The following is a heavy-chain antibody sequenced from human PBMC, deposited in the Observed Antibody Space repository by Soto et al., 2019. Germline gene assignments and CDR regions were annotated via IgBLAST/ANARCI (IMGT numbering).Heavy chain of an antibody. J-gene: IGHJ6*02. CDR1: GGSISSSNW. CDR3: ARADIGYCSSNTCLGDYYYGMDV. Sequence: SETLSLTCAVSGGSISSSNWWSWVRQPPGKGLEWIGEIYHSGSTNYNPSLKSRVTISVDKSKNQFSLKLSSVTAADTAVYYCARADIGYCSSNTCLGDYYYGMDVWGQGTTVTVSS. D-gene: IGHD2-2*01. V-gene: IGHV4-4*02. CDR2: IYHSGST.